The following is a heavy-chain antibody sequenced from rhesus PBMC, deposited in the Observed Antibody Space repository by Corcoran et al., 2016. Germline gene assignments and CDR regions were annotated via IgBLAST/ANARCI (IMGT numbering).Heavy chain of an antibody. CDR1: GYSISSGYG. CDR2: IGGIISGT. CDR3: AGPDWGDARY. Sequence: QVQLQESGPGLVKPSETLSLTCAVSGYSISSGYGWRWIRQPPGTGREWFGLIGGIISGTNYNPSLKRLVTISKDTSKNQVSRELSSVTAADTAVYYCAGPDWGDARYWGQGVLVTVSS. D-gene: IGHD3-34*01. V-gene: IGHV4-127*01. J-gene: IGHJ4*01.